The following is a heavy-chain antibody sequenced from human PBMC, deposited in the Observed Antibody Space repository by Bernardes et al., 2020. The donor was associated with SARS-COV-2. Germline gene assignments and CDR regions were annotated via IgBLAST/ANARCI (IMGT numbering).Heavy chain of an antibody. CDR3: ARDLTVTTGSDYYYGMDV. Sequence: ASVKVSCKASGYTFTSYYMHWVRQAPGQGLEWMGIINPSGGSPSYAQKFQGRVTMTRDTSTSPVYMELSSLRSEDTAVYYCARDLTVTTGSDYYYGMDVWGQGTTVTVSS. J-gene: IGHJ6*02. CDR1: GYTFTSYY. CDR2: INPSGGSP. V-gene: IGHV1-46*01. D-gene: IGHD4-17*01.